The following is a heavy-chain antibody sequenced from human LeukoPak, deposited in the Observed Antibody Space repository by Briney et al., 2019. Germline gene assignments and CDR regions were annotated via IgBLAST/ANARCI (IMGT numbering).Heavy chain of an antibody. CDR3: ARDYSAVRTREAFDI. CDR1: GFTFSDYN. Sequence: PGGSLRLSCAASGFTFSDYNMHWVRQAPGKGLEWVSSISGTSSFIYYADSLKGRFTISRDNAKNSLFLQMNGLRVEDMALYFCARDYSAVRTREAFDIWGQGTMVTVSS. D-gene: IGHD4-17*01. CDR2: ISGTSSFI. J-gene: IGHJ3*02. V-gene: IGHV3-21*01.